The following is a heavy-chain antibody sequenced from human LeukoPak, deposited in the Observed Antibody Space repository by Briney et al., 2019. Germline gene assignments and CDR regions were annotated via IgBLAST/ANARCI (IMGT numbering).Heavy chain of an antibody. CDR2: INPSGGST. CDR1: GYTFTSYY. J-gene: IGHJ3*02. CDR3: ARVHDILTAALTGDAFDI. D-gene: IGHD3-9*01. Sequence: GASVKVSCKASGYTFTSYYMHWVRQAPGQGLEWMGIINPSGGSTSYAQKFQGRVAMTRDTSTSTVYMELSSLRSEDTAVYYCARVHDILTAALTGDAFDIWGQGTMVTVSS. V-gene: IGHV1-46*01.